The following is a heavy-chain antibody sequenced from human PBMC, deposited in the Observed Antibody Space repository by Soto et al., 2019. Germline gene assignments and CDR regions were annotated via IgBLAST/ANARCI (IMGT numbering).Heavy chain of an antibody. CDR3: AREAV. V-gene: IGHV3-7*05. J-gene: IGHJ6*02. CDR1: GFTFSGYW. CDR2: IKQDGSEQ. Sequence: EVQLVESGGGLVQPGGSLRLSCAASGFTFSGYWMSWVRQAPGKGLEWVANIKQDGSEQFYVDSVKGRFTISRDNAKNSRYLQMNSLRAEDTDVYYCAREAVWGQGTKVNVSS.